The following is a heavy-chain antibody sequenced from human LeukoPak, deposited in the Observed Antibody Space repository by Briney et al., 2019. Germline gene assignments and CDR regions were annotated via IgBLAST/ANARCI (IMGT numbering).Heavy chain of an antibody. CDR2: INHSGST. D-gene: IGHD3-10*01. V-gene: IGHV4-34*01. CDR3: ARVVRGVIYYYYYGMDV. CDR1: GGSFSGYY. Sequence: PSETLSLTCAVYGGSFSGYYWSWIRQPPGKGLEWIGEINHSGSTNYNPSLKSRVTISVDTSKNQFSLKLSSVTAADTAVYYCARVVRGVIYYYYYGMDVWGQGTTVTVSS. J-gene: IGHJ6*02.